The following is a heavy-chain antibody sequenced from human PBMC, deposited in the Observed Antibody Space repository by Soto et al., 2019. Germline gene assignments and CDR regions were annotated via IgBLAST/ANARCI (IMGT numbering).Heavy chain of an antibody. D-gene: IGHD3-22*01. CDR3: ARDKGSSGYYPDAFDI. Sequence: QVQLQESGPGLVKPSQTLSLTCTVSGGSISSGDYYWSWIRQPPGKGLEWIGYIYYSGSTSYNPSLKSRVTISVDTSKNQFSLKLSSVTAADTAVYYCARDKGSSGYYPDAFDIWGQGTMVTVSS. V-gene: IGHV4-30-4*01. CDR1: GGSISSGDYY. CDR2: IYYSGST. J-gene: IGHJ3*02.